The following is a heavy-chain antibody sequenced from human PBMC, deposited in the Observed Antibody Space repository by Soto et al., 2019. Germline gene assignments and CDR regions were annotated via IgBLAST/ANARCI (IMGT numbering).Heavy chain of an antibody. CDR3: ARVSGDYYDSSGYFDY. J-gene: IGHJ4*02. V-gene: IGHV4-38-2*01. CDR1: GYSISSGYY. CDR2: IYHSGST. D-gene: IGHD3-22*01. Sequence: SEALSLTCAVSGYSISSGYYWGWIRQPPGKGLEWIGSIYHSGSTYYNPSLKSRVTISVDTSKNQFSLKLSSVTAADTAVYYCARVSGDYYDSSGYFDYWGQGTLVTVS.